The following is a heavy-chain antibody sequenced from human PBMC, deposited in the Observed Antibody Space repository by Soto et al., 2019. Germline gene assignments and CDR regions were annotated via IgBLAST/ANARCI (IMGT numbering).Heavy chain of an antibody. D-gene: IGHD3-22*01. J-gene: IGHJ6*02. CDR2: INPVFCTP. CDR1: GGSLSNYG. V-gene: IGHV1-69*12. CDR3: ARGDATKIVVTTYYAMDV. Sequence: QVQLVQSGAEVKKPGSSVKVSCKASGGSLSNYGISWVRQAPGQGLEWMGAINPVFCTPNYAQKFQDRVTISADESTTTVYMEVRSLTSEDTAVYYCARGDATKIVVTTYYAMDVWGQGTTVTVSS.